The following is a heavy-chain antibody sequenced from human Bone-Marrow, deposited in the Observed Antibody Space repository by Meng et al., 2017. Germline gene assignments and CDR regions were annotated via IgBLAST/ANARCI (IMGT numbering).Heavy chain of an antibody. D-gene: IGHD2/OR15-2a*01. Sequence: SETLSLTCAVYGGSFSGYYWSWIRQPPGKGLEWIGEINHSGSTNYNPSLKSRVTISVDTSKNQFSLKLSSVTAADTAVYYCAILGSIQDYYYGMDVWGQGTTVTVS. V-gene: IGHV4-34*01. J-gene: IGHJ6*02. CDR2: INHSGST. CDR1: GGSFSGYY. CDR3: AILGSIQDYYYGMDV.